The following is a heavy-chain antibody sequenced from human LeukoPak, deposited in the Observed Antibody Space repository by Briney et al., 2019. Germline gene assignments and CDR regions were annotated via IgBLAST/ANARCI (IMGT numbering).Heavy chain of an antibody. CDR1: GFTFSSYA. Sequence: GGSLRLSCAASGFTFSSYAMSWVRQAPGKGLEWVSAISGSGGSTYYADSVKGRFTISRDNSKNTLYLQMNSLRAEDTAVYYCANLQTYYYGSGSPGNFDYWGQGTLVTVSS. V-gene: IGHV3-23*01. CDR3: ANLQTYYYGSGSPGNFDY. CDR2: ISGSGGST. J-gene: IGHJ4*02. D-gene: IGHD3-10*01.